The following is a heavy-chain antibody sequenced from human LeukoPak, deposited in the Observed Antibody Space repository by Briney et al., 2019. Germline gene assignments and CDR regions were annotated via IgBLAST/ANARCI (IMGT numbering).Heavy chain of an antibody. V-gene: IGHV4-39*01. CDR3: ARRLGGSGTYYFDY. J-gene: IGHJ4*02. CDR1: GGSVVSSTYY. D-gene: IGHD3-10*01. CDR2: INYSGSI. Sequence: SETLSLTCTVSGGSVVSSTYYWGWIREPPGKGLEWIASINYSGSIYYNPSLKSRVTISVDTSKNQFSLKLSSVTAADTAVYFCARRLGGSGTYYFDYWGQGTLVTVSS.